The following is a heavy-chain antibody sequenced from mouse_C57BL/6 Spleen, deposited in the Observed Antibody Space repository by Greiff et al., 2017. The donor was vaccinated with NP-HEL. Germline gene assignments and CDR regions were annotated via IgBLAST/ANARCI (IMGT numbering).Heavy chain of an antibody. CDR1: GYSITSDY. J-gene: IGHJ1*03. CDR3: ARYPPPASDGSSIYWYFDV. CDR2: ISYSGST. V-gene: IGHV3-8*01. D-gene: IGHD1-1*01. Sequence: DVKLQESGPGLAKPSQTLSLPCSVTGYSITSDYWNWIRKFPGNKLEYMGYISYSGSTYYNPSLKSRISITRDTSKNQYYLQLNSVTTEDTATYYCARYPPPASDGSSIYWYFDVWGTGTTVTVSS.